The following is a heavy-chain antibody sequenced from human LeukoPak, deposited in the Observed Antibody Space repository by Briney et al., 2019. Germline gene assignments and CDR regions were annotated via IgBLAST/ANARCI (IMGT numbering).Heavy chain of an antibody. CDR3: ASRAASVTLGY. CDR2: MNPSSGVT. J-gene: IGHJ4*02. CDR1: GYTLTELS. Sequence: ASVKVSCKVSGYTLTELSMHWLRQAPGQGLEWMGRMNPSSGVTNYAQKFQGRVTMTRDTSTNTAYLDPSALKSDDTAVYYCASRAASVTLGYWGQGTLVTVSS. V-gene: IGHV1-2*06. D-gene: IGHD2-15*01.